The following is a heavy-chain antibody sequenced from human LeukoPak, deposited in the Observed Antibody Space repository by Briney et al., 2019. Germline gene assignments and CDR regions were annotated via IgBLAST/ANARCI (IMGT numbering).Heavy chain of an antibody. J-gene: IGHJ4*02. CDR2: IIPIFGTA. V-gene: IGHV1-69*05. CDR3: ARDLGVAAAGRGPYFDY. CDR1: GGTFSSYA. Sequence: SVKVSCKASGGTFSSYAISWVRQAPGQGLEWMGGIIPIFGTANYAQKFQGRVTMTRDTPTSTVYMELSSLRSEDTAVYYCARDLGVAAAGRGPYFDYWGQGTLVTVSS. D-gene: IGHD6-13*01.